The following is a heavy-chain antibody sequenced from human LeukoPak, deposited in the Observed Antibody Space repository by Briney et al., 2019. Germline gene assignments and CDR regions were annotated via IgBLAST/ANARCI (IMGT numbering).Heavy chain of an antibody. CDR2: IWYDGINK. V-gene: IGHV3-33*01. CDR3: ARAPQYSGYEFDY. CDR1: GFTFSSYG. Sequence: GGSLRLSCAASGFTFSSYGMHWVRQAPGKGLEWVAVIWYDGINKYYAVSVKGRFTISRDNSKNTLYLQMNSLRAEDTAVYYCARAPQYSGYEFDYWGQGTLVTVSS. J-gene: IGHJ4*02. D-gene: IGHD5-12*01.